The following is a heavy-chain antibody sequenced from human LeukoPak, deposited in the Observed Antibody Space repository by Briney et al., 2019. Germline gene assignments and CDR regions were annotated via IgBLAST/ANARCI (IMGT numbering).Heavy chain of an antibody. Sequence: SETLSLTCTVSGGSISSYYWSWIRQPPGKGLEWIGYIYYSGSTNYNPSLKSRVTISVDTSKNQFSLKLSSATAADTAVYYCARFLMVRGVIGYFDYWGQGTLVTVSS. J-gene: IGHJ4*02. CDR3: ARFLMVRGVIGYFDY. CDR1: GGSISSYY. V-gene: IGHV4-59*01. D-gene: IGHD3-10*01. CDR2: IYYSGST.